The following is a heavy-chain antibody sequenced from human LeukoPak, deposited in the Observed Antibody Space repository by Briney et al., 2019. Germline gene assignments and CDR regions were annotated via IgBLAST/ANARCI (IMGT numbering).Heavy chain of an antibody. V-gene: IGHV3-49*04. D-gene: IGHD3-3*01. Sequence: GGSLRLSCTAPGFTFGDYAMSWVRQAPGKGLEWVGFIRSKAYGGTTEYAASVKGRFTISRDDSKSIAYLQMNSLKTEDTAVYYCTRVDFWSGYPSSPGYFDYWGQGTLVTVSS. CDR1: GFTFGDYA. CDR3: TRVDFWSGYPSSPGYFDY. J-gene: IGHJ4*02. CDR2: IRSKAYGGTT.